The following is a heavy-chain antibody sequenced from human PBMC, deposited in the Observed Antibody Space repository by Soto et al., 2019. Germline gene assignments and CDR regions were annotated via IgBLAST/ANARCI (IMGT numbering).Heavy chain of an antibody. D-gene: IGHD7-27*01. CDR1: GGTFSSYA. CDR3: ARDSTGASTVWNYYYGIGV. CDR2: IIPIFGKA. J-gene: IGHJ6*02. V-gene: IGHV1-69*01. Sequence: QVQLVQSGAEVKKPGSSVKVSCKDSGGTFSSYAISWVRQAPGQGLEWMGGIIPIFGKANYAQKFKGRVTITEDESTSTAYMELSSLRSEDTAVYYCARDSTGASTVWNYYYGIGVWGQGTTGTVSS.